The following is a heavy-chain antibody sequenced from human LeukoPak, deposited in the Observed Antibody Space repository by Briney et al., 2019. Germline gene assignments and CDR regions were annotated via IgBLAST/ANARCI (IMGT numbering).Heavy chain of an antibody. V-gene: IGHV5-51*01. J-gene: IGHJ4*02. Sequence: GESLKISCEGSGYSFSNYWIGWVRQMPGKGLEWMGIIYPGDSNTKYNPSFQGQVTISADKFVSTAYLQWSSLKASDTAMYYCARRGGLDYWGQGTLVTVSS. CDR1: GYSFSNYW. CDR3: ARRGGLDY. D-gene: IGHD3-10*01. CDR2: IYPGDSNT.